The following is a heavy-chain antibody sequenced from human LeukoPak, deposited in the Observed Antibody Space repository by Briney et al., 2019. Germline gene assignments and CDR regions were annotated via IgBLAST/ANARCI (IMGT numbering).Heavy chain of an antibody. V-gene: IGHV4-4*07. J-gene: IGHJ3*02. CDR1: GGSISNYY. CDR2: IYISGSTSGST. Sequence: SETLSLTCTASGGSISNYYWSWIRQPAGKGLEWIGRIYISGSTSGSTDYNPSLKSRVTMSVDTSRNQFSLKVNSVTAADTAVYYCARFRDYKEAFDMWGQGTMVTVSS. D-gene: IGHD3-10*01. CDR3: ARFRDYKEAFDM.